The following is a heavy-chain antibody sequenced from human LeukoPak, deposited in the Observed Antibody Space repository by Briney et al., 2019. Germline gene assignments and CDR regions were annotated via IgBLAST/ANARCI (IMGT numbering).Heavy chain of an antibody. CDR1: EFTFSNYP. CDR3: ARGLLGAPTSYFDF. Sequence: PGSSLRLSCAASEFTFSNYPMHWVRQAPGKGLEWVAVITYDGSNKYYADSVKGRFTISRDNSKNTLYLQMNSLRAEDTAVYYCARGLLGAPTSYFDFWGQGTLVTVSS. CDR2: ITYDGSNK. D-gene: IGHD1-26*01. J-gene: IGHJ4*02. V-gene: IGHV3-30-3*01.